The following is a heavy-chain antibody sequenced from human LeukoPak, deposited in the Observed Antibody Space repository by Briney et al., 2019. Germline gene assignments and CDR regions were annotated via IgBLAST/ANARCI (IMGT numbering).Heavy chain of an antibody. CDR2: ISGSGGST. CDR1: GFAFSSYA. V-gene: IGHV3-23*01. D-gene: IGHD3-22*01. J-gene: IGHJ4*02. Sequence: GGSLRLSCAASGFAFSSYAMSWVRQAPGKGLEWVSAISGSGGSTYYADSVKGRFTISRDNSKNTLYLQMNSLRAEDTAVYYCAKSDYYDSSGYYGEDDYWGQGTLVTVSS. CDR3: AKSDYYDSSGYYGEDDY.